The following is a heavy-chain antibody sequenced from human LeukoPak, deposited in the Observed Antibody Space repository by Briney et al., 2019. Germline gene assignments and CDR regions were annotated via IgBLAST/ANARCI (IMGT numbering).Heavy chain of an antibody. CDR1: GGSFSGYY. J-gene: IGHJ6*03. V-gene: IGHV4-34*01. D-gene: IGHD2-2*01. CDR3: AREVVPAARSYYYYMDV. CDR2: INHSGST. Sequence: SETLSLTCAVYGGSFSGYYWSWIRQPPGKGLEWIGEINHSGSTNYNPSLKSRVTISVDTSKNQFSLKLSSVTAADTAVYYCAREVVPAARSYYYYMDVWGKGTTVTVSS.